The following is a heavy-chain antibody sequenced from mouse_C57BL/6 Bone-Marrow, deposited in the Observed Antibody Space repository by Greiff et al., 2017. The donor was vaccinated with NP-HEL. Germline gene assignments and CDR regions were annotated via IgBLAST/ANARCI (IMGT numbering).Heavy chain of an antibody. CDR2: ISNGGGST. J-gene: IGHJ3*01. CDR1: GFTFSDYY. V-gene: IGHV5-12*01. Sequence: EVKLMESGGGLVQPGGSLKLSCAASGFTFSDYYMYWVRQTPEKRLEWVAYISNGGGSTYYPDTVKGRFTISRDNAKNTLYLQMSRLKSEDTAMYYCASHWDGGFAYWGQGTLVTVSA. D-gene: IGHD4-1*01. CDR3: ASHWDGGFAY.